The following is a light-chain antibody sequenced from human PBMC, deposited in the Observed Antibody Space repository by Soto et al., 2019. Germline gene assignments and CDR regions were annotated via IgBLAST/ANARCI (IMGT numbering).Light chain of an antibody. J-gene: IGLJ1*01. CDR1: SSDVGGYNY. V-gene: IGLV2-14*01. CDR3: SSYTSSSIDYV. CDR2: EVS. Sequence: QSVLTQPASVSRAPGQSITISCTRTSSDVGGYNYVSWYQQHPGKAPKLMIYEVSNRPSGVSNRFSGSKSGNTASLTISGLQAEDEADYYCSSYTSSSIDYVFGTGTKVTVL.